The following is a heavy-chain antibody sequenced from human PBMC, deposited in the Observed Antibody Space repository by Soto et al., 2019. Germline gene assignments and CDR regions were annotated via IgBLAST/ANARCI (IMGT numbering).Heavy chain of an antibody. CDR1: GGTFSSYA. D-gene: IGHD2-15*01. Sequence: QVQLVQSGAEVKKPGSSVKVSCKASGGTFSSYAISWVRQAPGQGLEWMGGIIPIFGTANYAQKFQGRVTMSADESTSRAYMELSSLRSEDTAVYYCARDSRYCCGGSCYFLPGIDYWGQGTLVPVSS. CDR2: IIPIFGTA. J-gene: IGHJ4*02. CDR3: ARDSRYCCGGSCYFLPGIDY. V-gene: IGHV1-69*12.